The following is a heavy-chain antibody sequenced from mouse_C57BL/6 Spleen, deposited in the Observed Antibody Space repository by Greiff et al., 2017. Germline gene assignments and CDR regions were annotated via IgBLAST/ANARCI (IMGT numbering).Heavy chain of an antibody. CDR1: GYTFTSYW. J-gene: IGHJ1*03. Sequence: VQLLQPGAELVTPGASVKLSCKASGYTFTSYWMHWVKQRPGRGLEWIGRIDPDSGGTKYNEKFKSKATLTVDKPSSTAYMQLSSLTSEDSAVYYCARYYSLEYFDVWGTGTTVTVSS. D-gene: IGHD2-12*01. CDR2: IDPDSGGT. CDR3: ARYYSLEYFDV. V-gene: IGHV1-72*01.